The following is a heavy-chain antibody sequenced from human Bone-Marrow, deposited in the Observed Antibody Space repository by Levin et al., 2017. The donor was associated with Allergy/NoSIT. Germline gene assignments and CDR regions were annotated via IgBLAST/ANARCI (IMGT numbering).Heavy chain of an antibody. Sequence: ASVKVSCAASGFTFRPYAMNWVRQAPGKGLEWVSTISVAGNTYYADSVKGRFTISRDNSKNTLYLQMDSLRDEDTAVYHCAKVGTGSGWQRCYFDFWGQGTLVTVSS. CDR2: ISVAGNT. J-gene: IGHJ4*02. D-gene: IGHD6-19*01. CDR1: GFTFRPYA. CDR3: AKVGTGSGWQRCYFDF. V-gene: IGHV3-23*01.